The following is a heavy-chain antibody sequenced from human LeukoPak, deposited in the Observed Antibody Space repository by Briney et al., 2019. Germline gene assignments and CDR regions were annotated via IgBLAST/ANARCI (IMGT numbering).Heavy chain of an antibody. CDR3: ARVYSSGWYYYGMDV. D-gene: IGHD6-19*01. V-gene: IGHV1-2*06. Sequence: ASVKVSCKASGYTFTGYYMHWVRQAPGQGLEWMGRINPNSGGTNYAQKFQGRVTMTRDTSISTAYIELSRLRSDDTAVYYCARVYSSGWYYYGMDVWGQGTTVTVSS. J-gene: IGHJ6*02. CDR2: INPNSGGT. CDR1: GYTFTGYY.